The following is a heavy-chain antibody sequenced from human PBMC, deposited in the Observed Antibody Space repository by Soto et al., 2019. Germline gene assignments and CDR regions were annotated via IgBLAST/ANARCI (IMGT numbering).Heavy chain of an antibody. D-gene: IGHD3-3*01. Sequence: GESLKMSCKGSGYSFTSYLIGLVRQMPGKGLGWMGIICPGDSDTRYSPSFQGQVTISADKSISTAYLQWSSLKASDTAMYYCARVMTPNYDFWSGYYIGVWYFDYWGQGTLVTVSS. CDR1: GYSFTSYL. J-gene: IGHJ4*02. CDR3: ARVMTPNYDFWSGYYIGVWYFDY. CDR2: ICPGDSDT. V-gene: IGHV5-51*01.